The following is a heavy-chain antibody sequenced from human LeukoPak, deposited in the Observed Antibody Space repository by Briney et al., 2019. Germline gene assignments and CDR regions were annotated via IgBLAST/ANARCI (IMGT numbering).Heavy chain of an antibody. CDR2: IWYDGSNK. J-gene: IGHJ4*02. CDR3: ARGEFGVVIGTFDY. CDR1: GFTFSSYG. V-gene: IGHV3-33*01. Sequence: PGGSLRLSCAASGFTFSSYGMHWVRQAPGKGLEWVAVIWYDGSNKYYADSVKGRFTVSRDNSKNTLYLRMNSLRAEDTAVYYCARGEFGVVIGTFDYWGQGTLVTVSS. D-gene: IGHD3-3*01.